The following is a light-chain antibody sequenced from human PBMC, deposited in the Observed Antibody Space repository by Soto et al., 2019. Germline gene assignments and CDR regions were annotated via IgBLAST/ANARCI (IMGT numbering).Light chain of an antibody. CDR2: DAS. Sequence: EIVLTQSPGTLSLSPGERATLSCRASQSVSNNYLAWYQQKPGQAPRLLIYDASRRATGIPDRFSGSGSGTDFTLTISRLEPEDFAVYYCQQYGSSPLTFGGGTKVDIK. V-gene: IGKV3-20*01. J-gene: IGKJ4*01. CDR1: QSVSNNY. CDR3: QQYGSSPLT.